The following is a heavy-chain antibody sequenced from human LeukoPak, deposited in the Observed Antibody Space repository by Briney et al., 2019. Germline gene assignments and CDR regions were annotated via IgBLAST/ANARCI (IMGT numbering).Heavy chain of an antibody. Sequence: SETLSLTCTVSGGSISSGDYYLSWIRQPPGKGLEWMGYIYYSGSTYYNPSLKSRVTISVDTSKNQFSLKLSSVTAADTAVYYCARVRYYDSSGYPWGQGTLVTVSS. CDR3: ARVRYYDSSGYP. CDR2: IYYSGST. J-gene: IGHJ5*02. CDR1: GGSISSGDYY. D-gene: IGHD3-22*01. V-gene: IGHV4-30-4*08.